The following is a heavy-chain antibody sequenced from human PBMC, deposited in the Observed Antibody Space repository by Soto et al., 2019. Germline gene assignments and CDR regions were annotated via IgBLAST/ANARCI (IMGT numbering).Heavy chain of an antibody. D-gene: IGHD3-10*01. CDR2: ISGSGGST. CDR3: AKFSGKGGYYYGMDV. J-gene: IGHJ6*02. Sequence: EVQLLESGGGLVQPGGSLRLSCAASGFTFSSYAMSWVRQAPGKGLAWVSAISGSGGSTYYADSVKGRFTISRDNSRNTLYLQRNSLRAEDTAVYYCAKFSGKGGYYYGMDVWGQGTTVTVSS. V-gene: IGHV3-23*01. CDR1: GFTFSSYA.